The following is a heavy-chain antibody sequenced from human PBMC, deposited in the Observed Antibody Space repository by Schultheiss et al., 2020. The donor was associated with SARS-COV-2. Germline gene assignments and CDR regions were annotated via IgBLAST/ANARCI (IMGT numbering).Heavy chain of an antibody. J-gene: IGHJ4*02. CDR2: IWYDGSNK. Sequence: GGSLRLSCAASGFTFSSYGMHWVRQAPGKGLEWVAVIWYDGSNKYYADSVKGRFTISRDNSKNTLYLQMNSLRAEDTAVYYCARAAYRDYQPLLFPFDYWGQGTLVTVSS. CDR3: ARAAYRDYQPLLFPFDY. CDR1: GFTFSSYG. D-gene: IGHD2-21*02. V-gene: IGHV3-33*01.